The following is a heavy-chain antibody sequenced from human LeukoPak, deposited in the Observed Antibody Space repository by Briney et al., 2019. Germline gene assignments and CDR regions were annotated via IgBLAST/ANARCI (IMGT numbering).Heavy chain of an antibody. V-gene: IGHV3-30*04. CDR2: ISYDGSNK. J-gene: IGHJ4*02. Sequence: GGSLRLSCAASGFTFSSYAMHWVRQAPGKGLEWVAVISYDGSNKYYADFVKGRFTISRDNSKNTLYLQMNSLRAEDTAVYYCARSLGVVTYYYDSSGYSPDYWGQGTLVTVSS. D-gene: IGHD3-22*01. CDR1: GFTFSSYA. CDR3: ARSLGVVTYYYDSSGYSPDY.